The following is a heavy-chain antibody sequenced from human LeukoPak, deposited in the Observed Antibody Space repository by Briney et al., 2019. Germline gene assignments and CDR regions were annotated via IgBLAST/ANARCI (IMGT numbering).Heavy chain of an antibody. CDR3: AKDRGSGSYFFDY. CDR2: ISWNSGSM. Sequence: PGGSLRLSCAASGFTFDDYAMHWVRQAPGKGLEWVSGISWNSGSMGYADSVKGRFTISRDNAKNSLYLQMNSLRAEDTALYYCAKDRGSGSYFFDYWGQGTLVTVSS. CDR1: GFTFDDYA. D-gene: IGHD3-10*01. J-gene: IGHJ4*02. V-gene: IGHV3-9*01.